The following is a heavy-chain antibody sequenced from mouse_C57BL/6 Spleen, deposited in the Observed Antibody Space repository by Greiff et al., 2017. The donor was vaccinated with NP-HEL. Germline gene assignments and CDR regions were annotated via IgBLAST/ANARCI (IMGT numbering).Heavy chain of an antibody. V-gene: IGHV1-64*01. CDR2: IHPNSGST. CDR1: GYTFTSYW. J-gene: IGHJ2*01. D-gene: IGHD2-1*01. Sequence: VQLHQPGAELVKPGASVKLSCKASGYTFTSYWMHWVKQRPGQGLEWIGMIHPNSGSTNYNEKFKSKATLTVDKSSSTAYMQLSSLTSEDSAVYYCARSDGGNFYFDYWGQGTTLTVSS. CDR3: ARSDGGNFYFDY.